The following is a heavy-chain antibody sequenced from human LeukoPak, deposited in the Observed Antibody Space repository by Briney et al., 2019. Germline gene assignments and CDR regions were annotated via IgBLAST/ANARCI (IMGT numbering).Heavy chain of an antibody. Sequence: TLSLTCTVSGGPISSGSYYGSWIRQPAGEGLEWIGRIYTSGSTNCNPSLKSRVTISVDTSKTQFSLKLSSVTAADTAVYYCARLVVVAATGYYCGMDVWGQGTTVTVSS. CDR3: ARLVVVAATGYYCGMDV. D-gene: IGHD2-15*01. J-gene: IGHJ6*02. CDR1: GGPISSGSYY. CDR2: IYTSGST. V-gene: IGHV4-61*02.